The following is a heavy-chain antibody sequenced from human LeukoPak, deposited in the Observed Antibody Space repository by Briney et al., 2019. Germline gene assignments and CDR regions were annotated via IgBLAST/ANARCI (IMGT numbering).Heavy chain of an antibody. CDR2: ISYDGSNK. Sequence: PGGSLRLSCAASGFTFSNYAMHWVRQAPGKGLEWVAIISYDGSNKYYADSVKGRFTISRDNSKNTLYLQMNSLRAGDTAVYYCARGRSGSHHFDSWGQGTLVTVPS. J-gene: IGHJ4*02. D-gene: IGHD3-10*01. CDR1: GFTFSNYA. V-gene: IGHV3-30*04. CDR3: ARGRSGSHHFDS.